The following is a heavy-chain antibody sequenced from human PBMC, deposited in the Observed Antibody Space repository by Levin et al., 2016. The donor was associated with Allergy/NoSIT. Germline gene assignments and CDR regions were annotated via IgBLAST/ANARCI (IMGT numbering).Heavy chain of an antibody. Sequence: GESLKISCAASGFTFDDYAMHWVRQPPGKGLEWVSLISWDGGSTYYADSVKGRFTISRDNSKNSLYLQMNSLRTEDTALYYCASHCGDDCYHDDYWGQGTLVTVSS. CDR3: ASHCGDDCYHDDY. D-gene: IGHD2-21*02. CDR2: ISWDGGST. V-gene: IGHV3-43*02. CDR1: GFTFDDYA. J-gene: IGHJ4*02.